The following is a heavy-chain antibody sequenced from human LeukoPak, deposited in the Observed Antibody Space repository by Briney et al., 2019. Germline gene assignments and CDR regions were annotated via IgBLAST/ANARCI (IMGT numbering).Heavy chain of an antibody. V-gene: IGHV3-30*02. Sequence: GGSLRLSCAGSGFSFSSYGMHWVRQAPGKGLEWVAFIRYDGSNKYYADSVKGRFTISRDNAKNSLYLQMNNLRAGDTALYYCARGRGIVGASNRYYYYYMDVWGKGTTVTIPS. CDR3: ARGRGIVGASNRYYYYYMDV. J-gene: IGHJ6*03. CDR2: IRYDGSNK. CDR1: GFSFSSYG. D-gene: IGHD1-26*01.